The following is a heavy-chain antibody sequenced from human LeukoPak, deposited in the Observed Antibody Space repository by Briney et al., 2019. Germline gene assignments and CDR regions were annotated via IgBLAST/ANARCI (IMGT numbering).Heavy chain of an antibody. D-gene: IGHD6-19*01. V-gene: IGHV3-23*01. Sequence: PGGSLRLSCAASGFTFSTYAMSWVRQAPGKGLELVSSITSSGYDTYYRDSVKGRFTISRDNSENTLYLQMNSLRPEDTAMYHCAKDSRETLAGTEDYWGRGTLVTVSS. CDR1: GFTFSTYA. CDR2: ITSSGYDT. J-gene: IGHJ4*02. CDR3: AKDSRETLAGTEDY.